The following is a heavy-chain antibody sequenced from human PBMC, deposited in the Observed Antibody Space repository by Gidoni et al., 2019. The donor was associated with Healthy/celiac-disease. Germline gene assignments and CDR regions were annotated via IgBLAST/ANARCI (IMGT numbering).Heavy chain of an antibody. CDR2: INPNRGGT. CDR3: ARGRRYCSSTSCHRGYYYYYYMDV. D-gene: IGHD2-2*01. V-gene: IGHV1-2*02. J-gene: IGHJ6*03. CDR1: GYTFTGSY. Sequence: QVQLVQSWAAVKKPGASVQVSCKAPGYTFTGSYMQWVRQAPGQGLEWMGLINPNRGGTNYAQKFQGRGTMTRDTSISTAYMEVSRLRSDDTAVYYCARGRRYCSSTSCHRGYYYYYYMDVGGKGTTVTVSS.